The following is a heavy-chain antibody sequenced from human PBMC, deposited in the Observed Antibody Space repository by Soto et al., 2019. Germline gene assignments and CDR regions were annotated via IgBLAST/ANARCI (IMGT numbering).Heavy chain of an antibody. CDR1: GGSISSYY. V-gene: IGHV4-59*01. CDR2: IYYSGST. J-gene: IGHJ4*02. Sequence: QVQLQESGPGLVKPSETLSLTCTVSGGSISSYYWSWIRQPPGKGLEWIGYIYYSGSTNYNPSLKSRVTISVATSKNQFSLKLSSVTAADTAVYYCARRGGYGSGSYYIDYWGQGTLVTVSS. D-gene: IGHD3-10*01. CDR3: ARRGGYGSGSYYIDY.